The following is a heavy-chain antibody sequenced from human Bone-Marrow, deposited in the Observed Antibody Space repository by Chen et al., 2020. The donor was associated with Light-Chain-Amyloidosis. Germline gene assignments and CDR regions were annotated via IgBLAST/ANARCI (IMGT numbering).Heavy chain of an antibody. CDR2: IKSKTDGGTT. CDR3: TTDSLSPVMITFGEFDY. V-gene: IGHV3-15*01. D-gene: IGHD3-16*01. CDR1: GFTFSNAW. J-gene: IGHJ4*02. Sequence: EVQLVESGGGLVKPGGSLRLSCAASGFTFSNAWMSWVRQAPGKGLGGVGRIKSKTDGGTTDYAAPVKGRFTISRDDSKXXXXLXXXXXXXXXTXVXXCTTDSLSPVMITFGEFDYWGQGTLVTVSS.